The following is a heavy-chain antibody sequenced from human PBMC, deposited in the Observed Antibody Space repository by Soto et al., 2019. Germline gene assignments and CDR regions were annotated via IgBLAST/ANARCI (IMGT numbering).Heavy chain of an antibody. CDR2: IYYSGST. CDR3: ARRLDFDILTGVGFDY. J-gene: IGHJ4*02. V-gene: IGHV4-39*01. D-gene: IGHD3-9*01. Sequence: PSETLSLTCTVSGGSISSGDYYWSWIRQPPGKGLEWIARIYYSGSTYHNPSLKSRVTISIDTSKNQFSLKLNSVTAADTAVYYCARRLDFDILTGVGFDYWGQGTLVTVSS. CDR1: GGSISSGDYY.